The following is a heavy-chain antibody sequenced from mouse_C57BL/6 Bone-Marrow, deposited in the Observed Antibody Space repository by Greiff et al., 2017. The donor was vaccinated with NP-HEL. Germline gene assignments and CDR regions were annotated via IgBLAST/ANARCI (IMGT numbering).Heavy chain of an antibody. CDR1: GYTFTSYW. J-gene: IGHJ4*01. CDR3: ARWGRGSYYAMDY. V-gene: IGHV1-50*01. CDR2: IDPSDSYT. Sequence: QVQLQQSGAELVKPGASVKLSCKASGYTFTSYWMQWVKQRPGQGLEWIGEIDPSDSYTNYNKKFKGKATLTVATSSSTAYMQLSSLTSEDSAVYYCARWGRGSYYAMDYWGQGTSVTVSS. D-gene: IGHD6-1*01.